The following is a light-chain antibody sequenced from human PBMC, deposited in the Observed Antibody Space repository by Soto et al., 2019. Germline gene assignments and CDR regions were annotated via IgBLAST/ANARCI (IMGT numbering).Light chain of an antibody. J-gene: IGKJ2*01. Sequence: EIVMTQTPATMSMSPGERATLSCRASQRVSTNLASYQQKPGQAPRLLIYGASTRATGIPGRFSGSGAETEFTLAISYLQAEDFAVYYCQQYSDWPPTYTFGRGTKLEIK. CDR3: QQYSDWPPTYT. CDR1: QRVSTN. CDR2: GAS. V-gene: IGKV3-15*01.